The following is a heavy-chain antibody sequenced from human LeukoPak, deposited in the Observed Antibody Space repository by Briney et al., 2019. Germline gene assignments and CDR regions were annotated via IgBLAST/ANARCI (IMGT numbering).Heavy chain of an antibody. CDR1: GHQFNMFW. V-gene: IGHV5-51*01. CDR3: VRGHCGTARCSNFAY. D-gene: IGHD2-2*01. CDR2: IYPDDSKI. Sequence: GESLNISCKSSGHQFNMFWIGWVRQMPGKGMEGMGHIYPDDSKIRSTPSFQGQATISADKSTRTAYLQSRSLSVSATAVYFCVRGHCGTARCSNFAYWGQGTLATVPS. J-gene: IGHJ4*02.